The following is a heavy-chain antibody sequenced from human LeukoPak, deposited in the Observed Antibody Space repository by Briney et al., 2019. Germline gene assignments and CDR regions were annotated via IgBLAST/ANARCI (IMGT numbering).Heavy chain of an antibody. D-gene: IGHD5-24*01. CDR3: ARSRELDGYKNFDY. V-gene: IGHV3-20*04. Sequence: GGSLRLSCAASGFTFSSYAMSWVRQAPGKGLEWVSGINWNGGSTGYADSVKGRFTISRDNAKNSLYLQMNSLRAEDTALYYCARSRELDGYKNFDYWGQGTLVTVSS. J-gene: IGHJ4*02. CDR1: GFTFSSYA. CDR2: INWNGGST.